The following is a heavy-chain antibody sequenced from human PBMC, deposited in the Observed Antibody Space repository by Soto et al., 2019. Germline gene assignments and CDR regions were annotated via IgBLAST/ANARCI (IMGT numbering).Heavy chain of an antibody. CDR1: GVSFSGYD. CDR2: INYSVST. CDR3: ARVGYCSGGSCYSDYSWFDP. D-gene: IGHD2-15*01. V-gene: IGHV4-34*01. J-gene: IGHJ5*02. Sequence: PSETLSLTCAVYGVSFSGYDWSWIRHPPGKGLEWIGEINYSVSTNYNPSLKSRVTISVDTSKTQFSLNLSSVTAADTAVYYCARVGYCSGGSCYSDYSWFDPWGQGTLVTVSS.